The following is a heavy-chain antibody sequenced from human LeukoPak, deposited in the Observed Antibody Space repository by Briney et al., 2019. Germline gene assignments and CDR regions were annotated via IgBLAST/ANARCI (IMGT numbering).Heavy chain of an antibody. CDR1: VYTFIGYY. Sequence: ASVTVSCKASVYTFIGYYMHWVRQAPGQGLEWMGWINPNSGGTNYAQKLQGRVTMNRDASISTDYMELSRLRSDDTAVYYGARDGSGSYFSNFDYWGQGTLVTVS. V-gene: IGHV1-2*02. CDR3: ARDGSGSYFSNFDY. D-gene: IGHD3-10*01. J-gene: IGHJ4*02. CDR2: INPNSGGT.